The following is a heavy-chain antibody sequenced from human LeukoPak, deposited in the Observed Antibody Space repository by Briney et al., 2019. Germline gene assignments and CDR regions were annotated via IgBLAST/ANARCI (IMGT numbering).Heavy chain of an antibody. CDR2: IGIRGDT. V-gene: IGHV3-13*01. D-gene: IGHD6-19*01. J-gene: IGHJ4*02. Sequence: GGSPRLSCAASGFTSIDYDMHWVRQVIGKGLEWVSAIGIRGDTHYSGSVKGRFTISRENAESSLYLQMNSLRAEDTAVYYCARGGIQVSGIDEFDYWGQGTLVTVSS. CDR1: GFTSIDYD. CDR3: ARGGIQVSGIDEFDY.